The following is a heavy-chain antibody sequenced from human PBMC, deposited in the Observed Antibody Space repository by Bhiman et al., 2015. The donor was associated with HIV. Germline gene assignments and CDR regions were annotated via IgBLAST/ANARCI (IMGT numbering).Heavy chain of an antibody. D-gene: IGHD6-19*01. CDR3: ARDARGGWAFDY. Sequence: QVQLVESGGGVVRPGGSLRLSCTASGFHFNKYGMNWVRQAPGKGLEWVAGIRNDASNKDYADSVKGRFTISRDNSKNTLDLQLSSLRPEDTAVYYCARDARGGWAFDYWGQGTLVTVSS. CDR2: IRNDASNK. V-gene: IGHV3-30*02. J-gene: IGHJ4*02. CDR1: GFHFNKYG.